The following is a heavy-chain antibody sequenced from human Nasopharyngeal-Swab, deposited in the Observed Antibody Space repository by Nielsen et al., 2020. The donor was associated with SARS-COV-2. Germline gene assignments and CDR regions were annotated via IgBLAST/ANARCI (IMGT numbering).Heavy chain of an antibody. CDR2: ISGSGVSS. J-gene: IGHJ6*03. CDR3: AKEGYGAKRFMDV. Sequence: GESLRLSCAASGFTFSSYVISWVRQASGKGPEWVSGISGSGVSSNYADSVKGRFTISRDNSKNTVYLQMNRLRVEDTAVYYCAKEGYGAKRFMDVWGKGTAVTVSS. D-gene: IGHD4-17*01. CDR1: GFTFSSYV. V-gene: IGHV3-23*01.